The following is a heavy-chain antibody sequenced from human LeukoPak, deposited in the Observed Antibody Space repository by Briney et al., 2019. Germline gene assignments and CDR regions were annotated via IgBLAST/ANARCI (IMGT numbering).Heavy chain of an antibody. V-gene: IGHV1-3*01. Sequence: ASVKVSCKTSGYTFTTYAIHWVRQAPGQRLEWMGWINAGNGNIKYSQKFQGRVTITRDTSASTAYMELSSLRSEDTAVYYCVRGAPIRVTGAATFDPWGQGTLVTVSS. CDR3: VRGAPIRVTGAATFDP. J-gene: IGHJ5*02. CDR1: GYTFTTYA. D-gene: IGHD6-19*01. CDR2: INAGNGNI.